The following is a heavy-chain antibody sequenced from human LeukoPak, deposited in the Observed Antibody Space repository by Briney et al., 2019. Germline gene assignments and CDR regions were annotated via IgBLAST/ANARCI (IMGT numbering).Heavy chain of an antibody. CDR3: AGSKGVNWFDP. D-gene: IGHD3-10*01. CDR1: GFTFSSYW. Sequence: PGGSLRLSCAASGFTFSSYWMHWVRQAAGKGLAWVSRVNSDGSATSYAASVKGRFTISRDNAKNTLYLQMNSLRAEDTAVYYCAGSKGVNWFDPWGQGTLVTVSS. CDR2: VNSDGSAT. J-gene: IGHJ5*02. V-gene: IGHV3-74*01.